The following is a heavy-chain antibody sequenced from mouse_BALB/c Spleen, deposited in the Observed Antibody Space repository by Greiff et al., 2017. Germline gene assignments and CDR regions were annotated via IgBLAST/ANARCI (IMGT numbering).Heavy chain of an antibody. V-gene: IGHV1-4*02. Sequence: QVQLKESAAELARPGASVKMSCKASGYTFTSYTMHWVKQRPGQGLEWIGYINPSSGYTEYNQKFKDKTTLTADKSSSTAYMQLSSLTSEDSAVYYCARSGTYGNYVDWYFDVWGAGTTVTVSS. J-gene: IGHJ1*01. CDR1: GYTFTSYT. D-gene: IGHD2-1*01. CDR2: INPSSGYT. CDR3: ARSGTYGNYVDWYFDV.